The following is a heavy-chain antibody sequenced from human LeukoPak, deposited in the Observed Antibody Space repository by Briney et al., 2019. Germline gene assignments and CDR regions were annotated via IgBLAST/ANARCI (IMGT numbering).Heavy chain of an antibody. J-gene: IGHJ4*02. CDR3: AKESQTYYDIMTGYPNYYFDY. Sequence: GGSLRLSCAASKFTFSTSAMSWVRQAPGKGLEGVSAISGSGANTYYVDSVKGRFTISRDNSKNTLYLEMSSLKSDDTAVYYCAKESQTYYDIMTGYPNYYFDYWGQGTLVTVSP. CDR1: KFTFSTSA. CDR2: ISGSGANT. V-gene: IGHV3-23*01. D-gene: IGHD3-9*01.